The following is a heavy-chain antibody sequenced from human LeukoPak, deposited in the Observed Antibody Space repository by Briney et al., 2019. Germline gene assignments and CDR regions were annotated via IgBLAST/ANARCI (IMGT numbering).Heavy chain of an antibody. Sequence: SETLSLTCTVSGGSISSGDYYWSWIRQPPGKGLEWIGYIYYSGSTYYNPSLKSRVTISVDTSKNQFSLKLSSVTAADTAVYYCARGGGEWELLPARYFDYWGQGTLVTVSS. CDR1: GGSISSGDYY. CDR2: IYYSGST. J-gene: IGHJ4*02. V-gene: IGHV4-30-4*01. CDR3: ARGGGEWELLPARYFDY. D-gene: IGHD1-26*01.